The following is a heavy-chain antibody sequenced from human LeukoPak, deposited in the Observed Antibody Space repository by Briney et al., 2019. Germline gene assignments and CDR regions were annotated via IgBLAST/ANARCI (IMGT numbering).Heavy chain of an antibody. J-gene: IGHJ6*03. V-gene: IGHV4-59*08. CDR1: GGSISSYY. CDR3: ARHVSTYYSMDV. CDR2: IYYSGST. Sequence: PSETLSLTCTVSGGSISSYYWSWIRQPPGKGLEWIGYIYYSGSTNYNPSLKSRVTISVDTSKNQFSLKLTSVTAADTAVYYCARHVSTYYSMDVWGKGTTVTVSS. D-gene: IGHD2-2*01.